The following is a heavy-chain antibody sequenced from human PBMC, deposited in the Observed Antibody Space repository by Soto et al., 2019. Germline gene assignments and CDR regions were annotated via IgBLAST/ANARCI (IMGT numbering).Heavy chain of an antibody. CDR2: INHSGST. J-gene: IGHJ3*02. CDR1: GGSFSGYY. Sequence: SETLSLTCAVYGGSFSGYYWSWIRQPPGKGLEWIGEINHSGSTNYNPSLKSRVTISVDTSKNQFSLKLSSVTAADTAVYYCARTRYSSGWYKAAFDIWGQRTMVTVSS. V-gene: IGHV4-34*01. CDR3: ARTRYSSGWYKAAFDI. D-gene: IGHD6-19*01.